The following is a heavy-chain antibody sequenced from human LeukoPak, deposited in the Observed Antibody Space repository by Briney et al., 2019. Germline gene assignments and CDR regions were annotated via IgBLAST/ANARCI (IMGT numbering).Heavy chain of an antibody. D-gene: IGHD2-15*01. CDR2: ISSSGGST. V-gene: IGHV3-64*01. J-gene: IGHJ4*02. CDR1: GFTFSNYN. Sequence: GGSLRLSCAASGFTFSNYNIHWVRQAPGKGLEYVSAISSSGGSTYYVNSVKGRFTISRDNSKNTVFLQMGSLRPEDMAVYYCARVPCSGGGCVLDYWGQGTLVTVSS. CDR3: ARVPCSGGGCVLDY.